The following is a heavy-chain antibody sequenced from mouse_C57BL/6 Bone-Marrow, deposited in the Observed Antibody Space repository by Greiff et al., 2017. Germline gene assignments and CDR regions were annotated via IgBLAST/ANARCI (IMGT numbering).Heavy chain of an antibody. CDR1: GYTFTSYW. V-gene: IGHV1-72*01. CDR2: IDPNSGGT. J-gene: IGHJ4*01. CDR3: ARRNRGYAMDY. Sequence: QVQLKQPGAELVKPGASVKLSCKASGYTFTSYWMHWVKQRPGRGLEWIGRIDPNSGGTKYNEKFKSKATLTVDKPSSTAYMQRSSLTSEDSAVYYCARRNRGYAMDYWGQGTSVTVSS.